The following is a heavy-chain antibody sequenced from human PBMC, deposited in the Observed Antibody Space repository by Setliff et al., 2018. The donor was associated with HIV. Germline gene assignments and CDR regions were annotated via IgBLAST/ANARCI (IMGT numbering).Heavy chain of an antibody. V-gene: IGHV1-69*10. CDR1: GGTFSSYA. D-gene: IGHD2-8*01. Sequence: RASVKVSCKASGGTFSSYAFSWVRQAPGQGLEWMGGLIPIVDITKSTQKFRDRVTFTADESTKTAQMELSGLTFEDTAVYYCAKGPNFEDAFDIWGQGTVVTVSS. J-gene: IGHJ3*02. CDR3: AKGPNFEDAFDI. CDR2: LIPIVDIT.